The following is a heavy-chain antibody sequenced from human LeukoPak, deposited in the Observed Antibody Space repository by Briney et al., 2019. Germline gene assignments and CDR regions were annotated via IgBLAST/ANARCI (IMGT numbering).Heavy chain of an antibody. CDR2: INHSGST. D-gene: IGHD6-19*01. Sequence: SETLSLTCAVYGGSFSGYYWSWIRQPPGKGLEWIGEINHSGSTNYNPSLKSRVTISVDTSKNQFSLKLSSVTAADTAVYYCARGYSSGWYEFPDYFDYWGQGTLVTVSS. CDR1: GGSFSGYY. J-gene: IGHJ4*02. V-gene: IGHV4-34*01. CDR3: ARGYSSGWYEFPDYFDY.